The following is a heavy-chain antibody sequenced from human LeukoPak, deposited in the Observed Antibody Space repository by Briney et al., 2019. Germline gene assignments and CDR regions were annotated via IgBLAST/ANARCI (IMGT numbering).Heavy chain of an antibody. CDR3: ARSLGTADGMDV. CDR1: GYTFTGYY. J-gene: IGHJ6*04. Sequence: ASVKVSYKASGYTFTGYYMHWVRQAPGQGIEWMGWINPNSGGTNYAQKFQGWVTMTRDTSISTAYMELSRVRSDDTAVYYCARSLGTADGMDVWGRGTTVTVSS. CDR2: INPNSGGT. V-gene: IGHV1-2*04.